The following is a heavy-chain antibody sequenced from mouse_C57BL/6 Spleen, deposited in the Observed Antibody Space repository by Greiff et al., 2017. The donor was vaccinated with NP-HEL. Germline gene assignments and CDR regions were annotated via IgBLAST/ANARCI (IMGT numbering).Heavy chain of an antibody. CDR2: IDPSDSET. V-gene: IGHV1-52*01. CDR1: GYTFTSYW. CDR3: ARGDSSGYFDY. D-gene: IGHD3-2*02. Sequence: QVQLKEPGAELVRPGSSVKLSCKASGYTFTSYWMHWVKQRPIQGLEWIGNIDPSDSETHYNQKFKDKATLTVDKSSSTAYMQLSSLTSEDSAVYYCARGDSSGYFDYWGQGTTLTVSS. J-gene: IGHJ2*01.